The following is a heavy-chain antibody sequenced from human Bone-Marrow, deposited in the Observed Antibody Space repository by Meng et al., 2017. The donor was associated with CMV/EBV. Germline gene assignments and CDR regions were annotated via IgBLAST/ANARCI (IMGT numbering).Heavy chain of an antibody. Sequence: GESLKISCAASGFTFSSHWMHWVRQAPGKGLVCVSHINADGSSTSYADSVKGRFTISRDNAKNTLYLQMNSLRAEDTAVYYCAREDSSSWFYYYYGMDVWGQGTTVTVSS. CDR1: GFTFSSHW. J-gene: IGHJ6*02. D-gene: IGHD6-13*01. CDR3: AREDSSSWFYYYYGMDV. V-gene: IGHV3-74*01. CDR2: INADGSST.